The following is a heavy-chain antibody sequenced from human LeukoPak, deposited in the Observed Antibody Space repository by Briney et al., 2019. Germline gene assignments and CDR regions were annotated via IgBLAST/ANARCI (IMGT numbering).Heavy chain of an antibody. Sequence: GGSLRLSCTVSGFTVSSNSMSWVRQAPGKGLEWVSFIYSGGNTHNSDSVKGRFTISRDNSKNTLYLQMNSLRVEDTAVYYCARVREYYDSSGYLGEFDYWGQGTLVTVSS. CDR1: GFTVSSNS. CDR2: IYSGGNT. V-gene: IGHV3-53*01. J-gene: IGHJ4*02. CDR3: ARVREYYDSSGYLGEFDY. D-gene: IGHD3-22*01.